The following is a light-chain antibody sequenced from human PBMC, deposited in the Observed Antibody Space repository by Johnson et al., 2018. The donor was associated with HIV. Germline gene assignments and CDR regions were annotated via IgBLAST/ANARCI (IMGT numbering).Light chain of an antibody. V-gene: IGLV1-51*01. CDR3: GTWDSSLSVGLYG. CDR1: SSNIGKNY. CDR2: DNN. J-gene: IGLJ1*01. Sequence: SVLTQPPSVSAAPGQKVTISCSGSSSNIGKNYVSWYQQLPGTAPKLLIYDNNKRPSGIPDRFSGSKSGTSATLGITGLQTGDEADYYCGTWDSSLSVGLYGFGTGTKVTVL.